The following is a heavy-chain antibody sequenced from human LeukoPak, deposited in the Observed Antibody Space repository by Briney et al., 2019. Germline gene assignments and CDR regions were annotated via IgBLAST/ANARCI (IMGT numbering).Heavy chain of an antibody. Sequence: GGSLRLSCAASGFTFSSYSMNWFRQAPGKGLEWVSSISSSSSYIYYADSVKGRFTISRDNAKNSLYLQMNSLRAEDTAVYYCAREPMVQGVTLDYWGQGTLVTVSS. CDR2: ISSSSSYI. J-gene: IGHJ4*02. CDR1: GFTFSSYS. D-gene: IGHD3-10*01. V-gene: IGHV3-21*01. CDR3: AREPMVQGVTLDY.